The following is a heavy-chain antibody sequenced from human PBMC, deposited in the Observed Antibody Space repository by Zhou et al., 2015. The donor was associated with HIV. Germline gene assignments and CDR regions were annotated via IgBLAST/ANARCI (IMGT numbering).Heavy chain of an antibody. Sequence: QVQLVQPGADVKEPGASVKVSCKASGYTFSSYDINWVRQATGQGLEWMGWMNPNSGNTGYAQKFQGRVTMTRNTSISTAYMELSSLRSEDTAVYYCARSYCSSTTCYVKGAFDIWGQGTMVTVSS. D-gene: IGHD2-2*01. V-gene: IGHV1-8*01. CDR2: MNPNSGNT. J-gene: IGHJ3*02. CDR1: GYTFSSYD. CDR3: ARSYCSSTTCYVKGAFDI.